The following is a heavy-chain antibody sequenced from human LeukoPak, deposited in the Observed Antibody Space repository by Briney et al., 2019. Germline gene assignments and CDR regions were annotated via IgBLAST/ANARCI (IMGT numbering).Heavy chain of an antibody. CDR3: ATGGITIFGVVTYPND. Sequence: GGSLRLSCAASGFTFSSYAMSWVRQTPGKGLEWVSSISSTGASTYYADSVKGRFTISRDNAKNSLYLQMNSLRAEDTALYYCATGGITIFGVVTYPNDWGQGTLVTVPS. J-gene: IGHJ4*02. CDR1: GFTFSSYA. CDR2: ISSTGAST. V-gene: IGHV3-23*01. D-gene: IGHD3-3*01.